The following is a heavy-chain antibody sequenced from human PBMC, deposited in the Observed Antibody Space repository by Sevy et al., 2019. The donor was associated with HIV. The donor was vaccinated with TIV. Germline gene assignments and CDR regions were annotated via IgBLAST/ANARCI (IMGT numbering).Heavy chain of an antibody. CDR3: ARRGMKSDTPFDY. CDR2: MNPSSGNT. V-gene: IGHV1-8*01. CDR1: GYTFTSYD. Sequence: ASVKVSCKASGYTFTSYDMNWVRQATGQGLEWMGWMNPSSGNTGYAQKFQGRVTMTRNTSISTAYMELSSLRSEDTAVYYCARRGMKSDTPFDYWGQGTLVTVSS. J-gene: IGHJ4*02. D-gene: IGHD6-13*01.